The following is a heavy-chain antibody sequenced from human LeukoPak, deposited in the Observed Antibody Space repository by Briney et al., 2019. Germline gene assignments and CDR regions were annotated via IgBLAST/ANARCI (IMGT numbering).Heavy chain of an antibody. J-gene: IGHJ4*02. D-gene: IGHD3-10*01. V-gene: IGHV4-59*08. CDR3: SRHAKTYYGSGSYSTNFDY. CDR2: IYYSGST. CDR1: GGSISSYY. Sequence: PSETLSLTCPVSGGSISSYYWSWIRQPPGKGLEWIGYIYYSGSTNYNPSLKSRVTISVDTSKNQFSLKLSSVTAADTAVYYCSRHAKTYYGSGSYSTNFDYWGQGTLVTVSS.